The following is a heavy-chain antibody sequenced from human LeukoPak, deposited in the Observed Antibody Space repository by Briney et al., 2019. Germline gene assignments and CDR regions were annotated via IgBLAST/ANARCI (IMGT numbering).Heavy chain of an antibody. D-gene: IGHD5-12*01. CDR3: AKSNGYGLIDY. V-gene: IGHV4-59*08. Sequence: SETLSLTCTVSGGSISSYYWSWIRQPPGKGLEWIGYIYYSGSTNYNPSLKSRVTISVDTSKNQFSLKLSSVTAADTAVYYCAKSNGYGLIDYWGQGTLVTVSS. CDR2: IYYSGST. CDR1: GGSISSYY. J-gene: IGHJ4*02.